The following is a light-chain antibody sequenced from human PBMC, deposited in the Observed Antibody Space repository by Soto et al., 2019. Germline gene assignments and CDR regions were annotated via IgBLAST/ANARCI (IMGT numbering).Light chain of an antibody. V-gene: IGLV2-11*01. J-gene: IGLJ1*01. CDR2: DVS. CDR3: CSYAGSSSV. CDR1: ISDVGGYNY. Sequence: QSALTEPGSLSGSPGQSVTISCTGTISDVGGYNYVSWYQQQPGKAPKLMIYDVSKRPSGVPDRFSGSKSGNTASLTISGLQAEDEADYYCCSYAGSSSVYRTGTNVNV.